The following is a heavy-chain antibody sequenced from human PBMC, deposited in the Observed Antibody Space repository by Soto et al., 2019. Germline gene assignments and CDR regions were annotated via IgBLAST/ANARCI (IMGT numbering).Heavy chain of an antibody. CDR3: ASWEGGYGSIDY. J-gene: IGHJ4*02. CDR2: FYSSGSP. CDR1: GDSLSGYY. Sequence: PSETLSLTCTVSGDSLSGYYWSWIRQIPGKGLEWIGYFYSSGSPHHNPSLKSRVTISVDTSKNQFSLKLSSVTAADTAVYYCASWEGGYGSIDYWGQGTLVTVSS. D-gene: IGHD5-18*01. V-gene: IGHV4-59*08.